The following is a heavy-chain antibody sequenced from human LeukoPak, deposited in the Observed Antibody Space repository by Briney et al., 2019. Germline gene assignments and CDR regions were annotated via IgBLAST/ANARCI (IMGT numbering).Heavy chain of an antibody. CDR3: AKDRGHYGSGSLDY. CDR2: IKEDGSEK. CDR1: GFTFSTYW. J-gene: IGHJ4*02. Sequence: GGSLRLSCAASGFTFSTYWMSWVRQAPGKGLECVANIKEDGSEKYYADSVKGRFTISRDNSKNTLYLQMNSLRAEDTAVYYCAKDRGHYGSGSLDYWGQGTLVTVSS. V-gene: IGHV3-7*01. D-gene: IGHD3-10*01.